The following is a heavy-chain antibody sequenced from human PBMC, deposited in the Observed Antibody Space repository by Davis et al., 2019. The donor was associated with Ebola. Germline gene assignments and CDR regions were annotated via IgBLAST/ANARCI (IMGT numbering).Heavy chain of an antibody. Sequence: LSLTCTVSGGSISSSSYYWGWIRQPPGKGLEWVSYISSSGSTIYYADSVKGRFTISRDNAKNSLYLQMNSLRAEDTAVYYCARDLQLERDYYYYGMDVWGQGTTVTVSS. CDR3: ARDLQLERDYYYYGMDV. CDR2: ISSSGSTI. D-gene: IGHD1-1*01. J-gene: IGHJ6*02. CDR1: GGSISSSSYY. V-gene: IGHV3-11*04.